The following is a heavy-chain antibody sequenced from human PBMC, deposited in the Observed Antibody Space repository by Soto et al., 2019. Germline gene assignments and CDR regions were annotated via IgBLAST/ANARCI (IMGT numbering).Heavy chain of an antibody. CDR2: IYYSGST. J-gene: IGHJ5*02. CDR1: GGSISSSSYY. D-gene: IGHD2-15*01. V-gene: IGHV4-39*01. Sequence: SETLSLTCTVSGGSISSSSYYWGWIRQPPGKGLDWIGSIYYSGSTYYNPSLKSRVTISVDTSKNQFSLKLSSVTAADTAVYYCARQRDIVVVVAPFDPWGEGILVTVSS. CDR3: ARQRDIVVVVAPFDP.